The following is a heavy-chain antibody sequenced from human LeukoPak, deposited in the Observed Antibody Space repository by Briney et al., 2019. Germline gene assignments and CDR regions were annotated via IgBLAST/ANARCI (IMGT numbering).Heavy chain of an antibody. V-gene: IGHV3-23*01. Sequence: GGSLRLSCAASGFTFSTYVMSWVRQAPGKGLEWVSTISANGGSTYYTDSVKGRFTISRDNSKNTLYLQMNSLRPEATAVYYCAKPPPDSSSWLFDYWGQGTLVTVSS. CDR2: ISANGGST. CDR3: AKPPPDSSSWLFDY. J-gene: IGHJ4*02. D-gene: IGHD6-13*01. CDR1: GFTFSTYV.